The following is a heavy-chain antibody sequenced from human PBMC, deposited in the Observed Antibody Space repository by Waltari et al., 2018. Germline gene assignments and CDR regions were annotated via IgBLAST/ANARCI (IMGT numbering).Heavy chain of an antibody. CDR1: GFTFSNYA. CDR2: VSSDGSIT. V-gene: IGHV3-30*15. Sequence: QVQLVESGGGVVQPGRSLRLSCAASGFTFSNYAMQWGRQAPGKGLDWVAVVSSDGSITYYAESVKGRFTISRDNSKNTVYLQMSSLRAEDTGIYYCAREIGYSGALDYWGLGDLVTVSS. CDR3: AREIGYSGALDY. J-gene: IGHJ4*02. D-gene: IGHD2-15*01.